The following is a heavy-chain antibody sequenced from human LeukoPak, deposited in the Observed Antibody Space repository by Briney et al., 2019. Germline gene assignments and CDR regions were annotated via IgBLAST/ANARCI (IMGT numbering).Heavy chain of an antibody. CDR2: IYYSGST. CDR3: GREGGARLGGGAFDI. V-gene: IGHV4-31*03. CDR1: GGSISGYY. J-gene: IGHJ3*02. D-gene: IGHD3-16*01. Sequence: TSETLSLTCTVSGGSISGYYWSWIRQHPGKGLEWIGYIYYSGSTYYNPSLKSRVTISVDTSKNQFSLKLSSVTVADTAVYYCGREGGARLGGGAFDIWGQGTMVTVSS.